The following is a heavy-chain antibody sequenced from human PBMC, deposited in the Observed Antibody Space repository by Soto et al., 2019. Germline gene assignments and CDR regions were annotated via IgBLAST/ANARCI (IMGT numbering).Heavy chain of an antibody. CDR1: GYTFTSYD. J-gene: IGHJ5*02. CDR3: ARGSYYDSSGYRGNWFDP. Sequence: QVQLVQSGAEVKKPGASVKVSCKASGYTFTSYDINWVRQATGQGLEWMGWMNPNSGNTGHAQKFQGRVTMTRNSSISNADMEVSSLRSEDTAVYYCARGSYYDSSGYRGNWFDPWGQGTLVTVSS. CDR2: MNPNSGNT. D-gene: IGHD3-22*01. V-gene: IGHV1-8*01.